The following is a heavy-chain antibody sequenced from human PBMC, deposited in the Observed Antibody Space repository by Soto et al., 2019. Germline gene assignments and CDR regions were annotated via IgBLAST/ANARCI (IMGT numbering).Heavy chain of an antibody. D-gene: IGHD3-22*01. CDR1: GFTFDDYG. CDR2: INSNGDST. CDR3: ARAASSGGYYSVSWYFDL. V-gene: IGHV3-20*04. Sequence: DVQLVESGGGVVRPGGSLRLSCAASGFTFDDYGMSWVRQTPGKGLEWVSGINSNGDSTSYADSVKGRFTISRDNAKNSLYLQMSSLRAEDTALYYCARAASSGGYYSVSWYFDLWGRGTLVTVSS. J-gene: IGHJ2*01.